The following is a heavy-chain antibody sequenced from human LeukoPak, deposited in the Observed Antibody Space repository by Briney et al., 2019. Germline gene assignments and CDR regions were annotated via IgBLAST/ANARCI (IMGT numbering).Heavy chain of an antibody. J-gene: IGHJ4*02. CDR2: MNPNSGNT. D-gene: IGHD1-20*01. V-gene: IGHV1-8*01. Sequence: ASVKVSCKASGYTFTSYDINWVRQATGQGLEWMGWMNPNSGNTGYAQKFQGRVTMTRNTSISTAYMELSSLRSEDTAVYYCARAPRYNWNDDRDFDYWGQGTLVTASS. CDR1: GYTFTSYD. CDR3: ARAPRYNWNDDRDFDY.